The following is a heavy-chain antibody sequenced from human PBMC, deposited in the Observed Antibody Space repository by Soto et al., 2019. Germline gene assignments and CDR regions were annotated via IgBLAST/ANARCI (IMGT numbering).Heavy chain of an antibody. V-gene: IGHV1-2*02. CDR3: ARGVRVVVIAQMGDY. Sequence: ASVKVSCKASGYTFTGDYMHGVRQAPGQGLEWMGWINPNSGGTNYAQKFQGRVTMTRDTSISTAYMELSRLRSDDTAVYYCARGVRVVVIAQMGDYWGQGTLVTVSS. CDR2: INPNSGGT. CDR1: GYTFTGDY. J-gene: IGHJ4*02. D-gene: IGHD3-22*01.